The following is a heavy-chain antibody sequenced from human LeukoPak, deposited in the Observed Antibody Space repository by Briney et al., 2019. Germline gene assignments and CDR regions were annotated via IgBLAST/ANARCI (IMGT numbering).Heavy chain of an antibody. CDR1: GFTFSSYS. CDR3: ARAAEQYSSSLGY. V-gene: IGHV3-21*01. J-gene: IGHJ4*02. CDR2: ISSSSSYI. D-gene: IGHD6-6*01. Sequence: PGGSLRLSCAASGFTFSSYSMNWVRQAPGKGLEWVSSISSSSSYIYYADSVKGRFTISRDNAKNSLYLQMNSLRAEDTAVYYCARAAEQYSSSLGYWGQGTLVTVSS.